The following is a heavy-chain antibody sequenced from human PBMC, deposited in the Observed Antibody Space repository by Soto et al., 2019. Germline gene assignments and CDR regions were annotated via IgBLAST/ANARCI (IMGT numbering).Heavy chain of an antibody. J-gene: IGHJ4*02. D-gene: IGHD3-10*01. V-gene: IGHV3-48*02. CDR2: ISSSSSTI. Sequence: EVQLVESGGGLVQPGGSLRLSCAASGFTFSSYSMNWVRQAPGKGLEWASYISSSSSTIYYADSVKGRFTSSRENAKNSLYLQMNLLREEDTAVDYCARVPSTFITMFRGVSLFDYWGQGTLVTVSS. CDR3: ARVPSTFITMFRGVSLFDY. CDR1: GFTFSSYS.